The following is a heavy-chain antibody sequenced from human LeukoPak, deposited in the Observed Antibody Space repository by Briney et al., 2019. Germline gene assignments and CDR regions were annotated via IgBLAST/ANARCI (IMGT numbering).Heavy chain of an antibody. Sequence: SVKVSCKASGGTFSSYAISWVRQAPGQGLEWMGGIIPIFGTANYAQKFQGRVTITADESTSTAYMELSSLRSEDTAVYYCARDRGALWLRYRFYGMDVWGQGTTVTVSS. D-gene: IGHD5-18*01. J-gene: IGHJ6*02. V-gene: IGHV1-69*13. CDR1: GGTFSSYA. CDR2: IIPIFGTA. CDR3: ARDRGALWLRYRFYGMDV.